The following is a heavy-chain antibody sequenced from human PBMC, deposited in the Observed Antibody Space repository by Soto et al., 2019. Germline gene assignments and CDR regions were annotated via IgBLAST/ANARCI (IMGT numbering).Heavy chain of an antibody. D-gene: IGHD2-8*01. CDR2: IGDSGGYI. CDR3: AKRDSCSNGVCYGLAH. Sequence: GGSLRLSCSGSGFTFSSYAMTWVRQDPGKGLEWVSGIGDSGGYIYYADSVKGRFTISRDNSKNTLYLQMDSLRAEDTALYFFAKRDSCSNGVCYGLAHCGQGTLVTVSS. CDR1: GFTFSSYA. J-gene: IGHJ4*02. V-gene: IGHV3-23*01.